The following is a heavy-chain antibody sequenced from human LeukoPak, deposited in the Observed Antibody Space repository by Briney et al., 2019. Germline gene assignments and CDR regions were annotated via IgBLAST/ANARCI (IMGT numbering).Heavy chain of an antibody. D-gene: IGHD3-22*01. V-gene: IGHV4-30-4*01. CDR3: ARPYYYDSRIDP. Sequence: SETLSLTCTVSGGSISSGDYYWSWIRQPPGKGLEWIAYMYYSGSTYYNPSLESRVTMSADTSKNQLSLKLSSVTAADTAVYYCARPYYYDSRIDPWGQGILVIVSS. J-gene: IGHJ5*02. CDR1: GGSISSGDYY. CDR2: MYYSGST.